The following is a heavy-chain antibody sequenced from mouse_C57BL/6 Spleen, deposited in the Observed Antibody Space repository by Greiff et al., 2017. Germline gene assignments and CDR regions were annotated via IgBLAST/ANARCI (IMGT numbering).Heavy chain of an antibody. V-gene: IGHV1-81*01. CDR3: ALYYSNSWFAY. D-gene: IGHD2-5*01. CDR1: GYTFTSYG. J-gene: IGHJ3*01. Sequence: QVQLQQSGAELARPGASVKLSCKASGYTFTSYGISWVKQRTGQGLEWIGEIYPRSGNTYYNEKFKGKATLTADKSSSTAYMELRSLTSEDSAVYFCALYYSNSWFAYWGQGTLVTVSA. CDR2: IYPRSGNT.